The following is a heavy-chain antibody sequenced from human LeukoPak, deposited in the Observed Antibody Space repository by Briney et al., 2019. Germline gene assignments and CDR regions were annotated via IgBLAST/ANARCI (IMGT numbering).Heavy chain of an antibody. D-gene: IGHD1-26*01. J-gene: IGHJ4*02. CDR3: VKVGLVGATNSDEPAYFDY. CDR2: ITGSGGST. Sequence: GGSLRLSCATSGFTFITYAMNCVRQAPGKGLEWVSVITGSGGSTYFADSVKGRFTISRDNSKNTVYLQMNSLRAEDTAVYYCVKVGLVGATNSDEPAYFDYWGQGALVTVSS. CDR1: GFTFITYA. V-gene: IGHV3-23*01.